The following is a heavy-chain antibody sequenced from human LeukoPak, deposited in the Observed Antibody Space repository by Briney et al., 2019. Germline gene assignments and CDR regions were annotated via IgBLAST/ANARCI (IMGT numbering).Heavy chain of an antibody. J-gene: IGHJ5*02. D-gene: IGHD6-19*01. Sequence: PGGSLRLSCAASGFTFSSYGMHWVRQAPGKGLEWVAVISYDGSNKYYADSVKGRFTISRDNSKNTLYLQMNSLRAEDTAVYYCAEVDLPWLVLNWFDPWGQGTLVTVSS. CDR1: GFTFSSYG. CDR2: ISYDGSNK. CDR3: AEVDLPWLVLNWFDP. V-gene: IGHV3-30*18.